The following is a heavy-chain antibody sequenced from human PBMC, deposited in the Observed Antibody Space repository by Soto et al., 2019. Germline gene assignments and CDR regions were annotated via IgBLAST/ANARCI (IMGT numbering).Heavy chain of an antibody. D-gene: IGHD3-22*01. J-gene: IGHJ4*02. CDR3: ARVIVRTSYYDSSGYYFNY. CDR2: ISGSGGST. V-gene: IGHV3-23*01. Sequence: GGSLRLSCAASGFTFSSYAMSWVRQAPGKGLEWVSAISGSGGSTYYADSVKGRFTISRDNSKNTLYLQMNSLRAEDTAVYYCARVIVRTSYYDSSGYYFNYWGQGTLVTVSS. CDR1: GFTFSSYA.